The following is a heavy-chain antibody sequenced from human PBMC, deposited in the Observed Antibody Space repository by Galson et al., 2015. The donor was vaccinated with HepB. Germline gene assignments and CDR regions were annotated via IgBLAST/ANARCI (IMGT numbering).Heavy chain of an antibody. D-gene: IGHD3-16*01. CDR2: ISSSSSYT. CDR1: GFTFSDYY. V-gene: IGHV3-11*05. J-gene: IGHJ5*02. CDR3: ARDRLYPGWFDP. Sequence: SLRLSCAASGFTFSDYYMGWIRQAPGKGLEWVSYISSSSSYTNYADSVKGRFTISRDNAKNSLYLQMNSLRAEDTAVYYCARDRLYPGWFDPWGQGTLVTVSS.